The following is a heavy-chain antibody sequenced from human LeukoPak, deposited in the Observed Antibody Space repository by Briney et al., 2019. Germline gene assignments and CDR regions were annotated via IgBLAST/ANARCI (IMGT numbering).Heavy chain of an antibody. J-gene: IGHJ4*02. CDR2: ISAYNGNT. CDR3: ARVGSMYSSGWYDY. V-gene: IGHV1-18*01. CDR1: GYTFTSYG. Sequence: ASAKVSCKASGYTFTSYGISWVRQAPGQGLEWMGWISAYNGNTNYAQKLQGRVTMTTDTSTSTAYMELRSLRSDDTAVYYCARVGSMYSSGWYDYWGQGTLVTVSS. D-gene: IGHD6-19*01.